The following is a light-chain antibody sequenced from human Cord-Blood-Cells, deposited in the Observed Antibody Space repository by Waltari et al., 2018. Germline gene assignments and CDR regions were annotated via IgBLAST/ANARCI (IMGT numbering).Light chain of an antibody. Sequence: DIQMTQSPSSLSASVGDRVTITCQASQDISNYLNWYQQKPGKAPKLLIYDASNLETGVPSSFIASGSGTDFTYTISSLQPQDIATYYCQQYDNRPYSFGPVITVEI. V-gene: IGKV1-33*01. CDR2: DAS. CDR1: QDISNY. CDR3: QQYDNRPYS. J-gene: IGKJ2*03.